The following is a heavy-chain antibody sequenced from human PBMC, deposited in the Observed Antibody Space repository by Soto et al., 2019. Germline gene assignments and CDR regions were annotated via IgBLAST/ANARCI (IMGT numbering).Heavy chain of an antibody. V-gene: IGHV4-34*01. CDR3: ARVGGYSNSYYDY. J-gene: IGHJ4*02. CDR1: GGSFSGYY. Sequence: SETLSLTCAVYGGSFSGYYWSWIRQPPGKGLEWIGEINHSGSTNYNPSLKSRVTISVDTSKNQFSLKLSSVTAADTAVYYCARVGGYSNSYYDYWGQGTQVTVSS. CDR2: INHSGST. D-gene: IGHD6-13*01.